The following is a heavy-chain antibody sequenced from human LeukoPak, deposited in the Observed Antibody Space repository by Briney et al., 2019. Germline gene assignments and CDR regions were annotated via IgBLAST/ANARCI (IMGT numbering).Heavy chain of an antibody. V-gene: IGHV1-46*01. Sequence: VASVKVSCKASGYTFTNYYTHWLRQAPGQGPEWMGMINLIAGLTHYAPKFQGRVTMTRDTSTSTVYMELSSLGSEDTAVYYCARQQGVQYLNFDYWGQGALVTVSS. CDR2: INLIAGLT. J-gene: IGHJ4*02. CDR3: ARQQGVQYLNFDY. CDR1: GYTFTNYY. D-gene: IGHD3-10*01.